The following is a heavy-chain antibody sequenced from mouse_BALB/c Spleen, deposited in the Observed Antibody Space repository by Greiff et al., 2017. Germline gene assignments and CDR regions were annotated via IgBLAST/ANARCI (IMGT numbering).Heavy chain of an antibody. CDR1: GYSITSGYS. CDR2: IHYSGST. D-gene: IGHD1-1*01. V-gene: IGHV3-1*02. CDR3: ASPYYYGSSYNYFDY. Sequence: DVQLQESGPDLVKPSQSLSLTCTVTGYSITSGYSWHWIRQFPGNKLEWMGYIHYSGSTNYNPSLKSRISITRDTSKNQFFLQLNSVTTEDTATYYCASPYYYGSSYNYFDYWGQGTTLTVSS. J-gene: IGHJ2*01.